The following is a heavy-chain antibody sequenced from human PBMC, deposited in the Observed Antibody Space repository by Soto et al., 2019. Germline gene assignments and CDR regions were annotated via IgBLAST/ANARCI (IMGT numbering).Heavy chain of an antibody. CDR1: GFTFSSYA. CDR2: ISGSGGST. Sequence: GGSLRLSFAASGFTFSSYAMSWVRQAPGKGLEWVSAISGSGGSTYYADSVKGRFTISRDNSKNTLYLQMNSLRAEDTAVYYCASAAGMRGYYFDYNMDVWGQGTTVTVSS. CDR3: ASAAGMRGYYFDYNMDV. V-gene: IGHV3-23*01. D-gene: IGHD6-13*01. J-gene: IGHJ6*02.